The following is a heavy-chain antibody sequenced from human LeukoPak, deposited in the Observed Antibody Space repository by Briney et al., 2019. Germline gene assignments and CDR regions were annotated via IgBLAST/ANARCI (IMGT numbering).Heavy chain of an antibody. CDR1: GYALTELS. J-gene: IGHJ4*02. D-gene: IGHD1-26*01. Sequence: ASVKVSCKVSGYALTELSMHWVRQAPGKGLEWMGGFDPEKGKTIYAQNFQGRLTMTEHTSTDTAYMELGSLRSEDTAVYYCALQKAGELTYDYWGQGALVTVSS. CDR2: FDPEKGKT. CDR3: ALQKAGELTYDY. V-gene: IGHV1-24*01.